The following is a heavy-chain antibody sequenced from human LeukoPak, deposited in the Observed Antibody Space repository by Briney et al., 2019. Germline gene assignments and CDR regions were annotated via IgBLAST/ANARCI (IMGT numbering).Heavy chain of an antibody. CDR1: GGSISSSSYY. CDR2: IYYSGST. Sequence: SETLSLTCTVSGGSISSSSYYWGWIRQPPGKGLEWIGSIYYSGSTYYNPSLKSRVTISVDTSKNQFSLKLSSVTAADTAVYYCARRRYCSSTSCYLYYYYYIDVWGKGTTVTVSS. J-gene: IGHJ6*03. V-gene: IGHV4-39*01. CDR3: ARRRYCSSTSCYLYYYYYIDV. D-gene: IGHD2-2*01.